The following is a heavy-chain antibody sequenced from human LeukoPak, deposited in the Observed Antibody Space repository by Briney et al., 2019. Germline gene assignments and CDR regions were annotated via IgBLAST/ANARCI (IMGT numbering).Heavy chain of an antibody. J-gene: IGHJ4*02. V-gene: IGHV3-23*01. D-gene: IGHD3-22*01. CDR3: SRGLVGYYHDSSTYPDS. CDR2: ISGSGGST. Sequence: PGGSLSLSCAASGFTFSSYAMSWVRQAPGKGLEWVSAISGSGGSTYYADSVKGRFTISRDNSKNTLYLQLDSLTAEDTAVYYCSRGLVGYYHDSSTYPDSWGQGTLVTVSS. CDR1: GFTFSSYA.